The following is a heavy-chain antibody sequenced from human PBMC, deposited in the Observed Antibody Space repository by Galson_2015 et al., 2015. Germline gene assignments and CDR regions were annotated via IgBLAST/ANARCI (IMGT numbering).Heavy chain of an antibody. CDR1: DGSITSSNW. D-gene: IGHD6-19*01. Sequence: ETLSLTCTVSDGSITSSNWWSWVRQSPGKGLEWIGEISQSGSTNYNPSLWGRITMSLDKSESQFSLKLNSVIAADTAVYYCASHMTVAGTRGFDHWGQGILVAVSS. CDR2: ISQSGST. CDR3: ASHMTVAGTRGFDH. J-gene: IGHJ4*02. V-gene: IGHV4-4*02.